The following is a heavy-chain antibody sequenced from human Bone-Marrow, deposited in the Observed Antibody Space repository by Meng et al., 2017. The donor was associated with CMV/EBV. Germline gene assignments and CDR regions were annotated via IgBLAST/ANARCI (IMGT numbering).Heavy chain of an antibody. D-gene: IGHD3-16*01. CDR1: GGSISSYY. CDR2: IYYSGST. Sequence: SETLSLTCTVSGGSISSYYWSWIRQPPGKGLEWIGYIYYSGSTNYNPSLKSRVTISVDTSKNQFSLKLSSVTAADTAVYYCAREGASYGGIAYWGQGTLVTVYS. V-gene: IGHV4-59*01. CDR3: AREGASYGGIAY. J-gene: IGHJ4*02.